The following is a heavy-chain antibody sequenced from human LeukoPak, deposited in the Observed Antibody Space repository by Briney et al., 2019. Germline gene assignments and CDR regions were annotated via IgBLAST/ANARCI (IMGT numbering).Heavy chain of an antibody. Sequence: SETLSLTCTVSGGSISSNNYYWGWIRQPPGKGLEWIGSIYYSGSTYYNPSLKSRVTISVDTSKNQFSLKLSSVSAADTAVYYCVNSSPGGGWLVSGNFDYWGQGTLVTVSS. D-gene: IGHD6-19*01. CDR3: VNSSPGGGWLVSGNFDY. J-gene: IGHJ4*02. CDR1: GGSISSNNYY. V-gene: IGHV4-39*01. CDR2: IYYSGST.